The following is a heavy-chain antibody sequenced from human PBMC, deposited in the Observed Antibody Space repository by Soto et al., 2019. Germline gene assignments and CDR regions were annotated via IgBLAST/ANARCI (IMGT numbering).Heavy chain of an antibody. Sequence: VGSLRLSCAASGFTSGFTFSSYTMNWVRQAPGKGLEWVSSISSSGNHIYYADSVRGRFTISRDNAGKSLFLQMNSLRGEDTAIYYCVRGDWFDPWGQGTLVTVSS. CDR1: GFTFSSYT. CDR3: VRGDWFDP. J-gene: IGHJ5*02. CDR2: ISSSGNHI. V-gene: IGHV3-21*01.